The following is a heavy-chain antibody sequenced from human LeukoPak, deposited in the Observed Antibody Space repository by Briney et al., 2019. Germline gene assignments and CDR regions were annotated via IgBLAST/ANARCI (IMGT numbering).Heavy chain of an antibody. J-gene: IGHJ4*02. V-gene: IGHV3-23*01. CDR1: GFTFSSYS. D-gene: IGHD1-26*01. CDR2: ISGSGGST. CDR3: AKDISGTYPYYFDY. Sequence: GGSLRLSCAASGFTFSSYSMNWVRQAPGKGLEWVSAISGSGGSTYYADSVKGRFTISRDNFRNTLYLQMNGLRAEDTAVYYCAKDISGTYPYYFDYWGQGTLVTVSS.